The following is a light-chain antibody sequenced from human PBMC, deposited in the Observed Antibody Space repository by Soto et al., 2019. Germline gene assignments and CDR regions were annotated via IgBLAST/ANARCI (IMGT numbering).Light chain of an antibody. Sequence: EPVWTQSQPTLSLSPGEGATLSCRASQSVSKYLAWYQQNPGQAPRLLIYDASTRATGIPARFSGSGSGTDFTLTISSLEPEDFAVYYCQQRSNWPPSFGGGTKVEIK. CDR2: DAS. CDR3: QQRSNWPPS. J-gene: IGKJ4*01. V-gene: IGKV3-11*01. CDR1: QSVSKY.